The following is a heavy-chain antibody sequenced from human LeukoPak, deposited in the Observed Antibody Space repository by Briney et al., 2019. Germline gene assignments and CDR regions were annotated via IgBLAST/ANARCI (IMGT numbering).Heavy chain of an antibody. Sequence: QAGGSLRLSCAASGFTFSSYDMHWVRQAPGKGLEWVAVISYDGSNKYYADSVKGRFTISRDNSKNTLYLQMNSLRAEDTAVYYCARDLQLALRTANYGMDVWGQGTTVTVSS. CDR2: ISYDGSNK. CDR1: GFTFSSYD. V-gene: IGHV3-30*04. D-gene: IGHD6-6*01. J-gene: IGHJ6*02. CDR3: ARDLQLALRTANYGMDV.